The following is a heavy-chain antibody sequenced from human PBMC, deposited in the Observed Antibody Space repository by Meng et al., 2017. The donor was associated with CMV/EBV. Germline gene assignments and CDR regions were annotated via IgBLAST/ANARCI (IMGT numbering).Heavy chain of an antibody. J-gene: IGHJ6*02. CDR1: GGTFSSYA. V-gene: IGHV1-69*05. D-gene: IGHD3-10*01. CDR3: AAEYVYYYGSGSYYNPLYYYYGMDV. Sequence: SVKVSCKASGGTFSSYASSWVRQAPGQGLEWMGGIIPIFGTANYAQKFQGRVTITTDESTSTAYMELSSLRSEDTAVYYCAAEYVYYYGSGSYYNPLYYYYGMDVWGQGTTVTVSS. CDR2: IIPIFGTA.